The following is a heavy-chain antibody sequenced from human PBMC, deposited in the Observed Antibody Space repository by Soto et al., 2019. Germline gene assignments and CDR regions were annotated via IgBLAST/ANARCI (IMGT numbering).Heavy chain of an antibody. CDR2: ISANGQGI. Sequence: GGSLRLSCAASGFTFSTYALSWVRQAPGKGLEWVSAISANGQGIYYADSVRGRFTISRDNSKNTLNLQMNSLRPEDTAVYYCSRGTYYPQSSGLNADYWGPGTVVTVSS. CDR1: GFTFSTYA. V-gene: IGHV3-23*01. CDR3: SRGTYYPQSSGLNADY. J-gene: IGHJ4*02. D-gene: IGHD3-22*01.